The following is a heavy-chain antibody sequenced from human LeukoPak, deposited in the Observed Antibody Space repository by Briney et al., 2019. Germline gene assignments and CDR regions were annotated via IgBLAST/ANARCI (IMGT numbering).Heavy chain of an antibody. CDR1: GGSISSGGYY. CDR2: IYYSGST. CDR3: ARVGTYYYDSSGYYPFDY. D-gene: IGHD3-22*01. J-gene: IGHJ4*02. V-gene: IGHV4-31*03. Sequence: SQTLSLTCTVSGGSISSGGYYWSWIRQHPGKGLEWIGYIYYSGSTYYNPPLKSRVTISVDTSKNQFSLKLSSVTAADTAVYYCARVGTYYYDSSGYYPFDYWGQGTLVTVSS.